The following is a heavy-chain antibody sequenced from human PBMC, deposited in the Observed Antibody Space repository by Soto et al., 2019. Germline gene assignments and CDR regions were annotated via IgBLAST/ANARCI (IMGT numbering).Heavy chain of an antibody. J-gene: IGHJ5*01. CDR2: IGGGGSAT. V-gene: IGHV3-23*01. CDR1: GFIFSDYA. CDR3: AKDAVPFNGQWDWFDS. D-gene: IGHD6-19*01. Sequence: DVQLLESGGGLVQPGGSLRLSCAASGFIFSDYAMTWVRQAPGKGLEWVSGIGGGGSATYYVDSVKGRFTISRDNSKNTLYLQMNSLRAEDTALYYCAKDAVPFNGQWDWFDSWCQGTLVTVSS.